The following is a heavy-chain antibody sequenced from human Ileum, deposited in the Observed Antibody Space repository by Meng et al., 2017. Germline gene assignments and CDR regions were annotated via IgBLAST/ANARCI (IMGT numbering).Heavy chain of an antibody. Sequence: QTPGRGQGLGEPSETLSLTCTCSGGSISSSFYWSWVRQSPGKGLEWIGQIYLAGSPNYNPSLESRVTISVDKSKNQFSLRLTSVTAADTAIFYCVRHGGKYFDSWGQGTLVTVSS. CDR1: GGSISSSFY. V-gene: IGHV4-4*02. CDR3: VRHGGKYFDS. J-gene: IGHJ4*02. CDR2: IYLAGSP. D-gene: IGHD2-15*01.